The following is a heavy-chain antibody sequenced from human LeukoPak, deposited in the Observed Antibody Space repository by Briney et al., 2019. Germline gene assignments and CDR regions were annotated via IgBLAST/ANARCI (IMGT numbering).Heavy chain of an antibody. CDR2: ISSSTSYI. D-gene: IGHD4-17*01. CDR1: GFTFSSYA. CDR3: ARAGGSTVSHSDY. V-gene: IGHV3-21*01. J-gene: IGHJ4*02. Sequence: GGSLRLSCAASGFTFSSYAMSWVRQAPGKGLEWVSAISSSTSYIYYADSVKGRFTISKDNAKNSLYPQMNSLRAEDTAVYYCARAGGSTVSHSDYWGQGTLVTVSS.